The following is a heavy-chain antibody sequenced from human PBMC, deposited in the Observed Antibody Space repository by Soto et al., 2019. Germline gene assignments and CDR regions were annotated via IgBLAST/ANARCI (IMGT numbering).Heavy chain of an antibody. J-gene: IGHJ5*02. CDR2: IYYSGST. Sequence: QVQMQESGPGLVKPSQTLYLTCSVSGGSIIDSGSFYWNWIRQHPGKGLEWIGYIYYSGSTYYNRSLKSRATISIDTSQNQFSLKLSSVTAADAAIYYCARGGVVVSNCFDHWGHETQVTVSS. D-gene: IGHD2-15*01. CDR3: ARGGVVVSNCFDH. CDR1: GGSIIDSGSFY. V-gene: IGHV4-31*03.